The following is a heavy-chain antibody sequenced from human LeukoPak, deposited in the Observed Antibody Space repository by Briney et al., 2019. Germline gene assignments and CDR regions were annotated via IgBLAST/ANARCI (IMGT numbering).Heavy chain of an antibody. CDR2: INAYNGNT. J-gene: IGHJ6*02. CDR3: ARGSIGPVGLWFGELPYYYYGMDV. Sequence: ASVKVSCKASGYTFTSYGISWVRQAPGQGLEWMGWINAYNGNTNYAQKLQGRVTMTTDTSTSTAYMELRSLRSDDTAVYYCARGSIGPVGLWFGELPYYYYGMDVWGQGTTVTVSS. V-gene: IGHV1-18*01. CDR1: GYTFTSYG. D-gene: IGHD3-10*01.